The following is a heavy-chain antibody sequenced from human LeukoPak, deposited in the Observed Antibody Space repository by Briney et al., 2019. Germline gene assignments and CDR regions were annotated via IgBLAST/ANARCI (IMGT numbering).Heavy chain of an antibody. J-gene: IGHJ3*02. CDR2: ISGSGGST. Sequence: PGGSLRLSCAASGFTFSSYAMNWVRQAPGKGLEWVSVISGSGGSTYYADSVKGRFTMSRDNSKNALYLQMNSLRAEDTAVYYCAKERGNGVRVAFDIWGQGTMVTVSS. D-gene: IGHD4-17*01. CDR3: AKERGNGVRVAFDI. V-gene: IGHV3-23*01. CDR1: GFTFSSYA.